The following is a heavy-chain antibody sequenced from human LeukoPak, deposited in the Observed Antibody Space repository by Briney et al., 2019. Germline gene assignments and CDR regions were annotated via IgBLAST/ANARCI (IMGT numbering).Heavy chain of an antibody. D-gene: IGHD1-1*01. CDR1: GFTVSSNH. CDR3: ARDGGSSTKEPTGGYYYYGMDV. CDR2: TYSDGST. J-gene: IGHJ6*02. Sequence: GGSLRLSCAASGFTVSSNHMSWVRQAPGKGLEWVSFTYSDGSTSFTESVKGRFTISRDNSKNTLSLQLNSLRVEDTAVYYCARDGGSSTKEPTGGYYYYGMDVWGQGTTVTVSS. V-gene: IGHV3-53*01.